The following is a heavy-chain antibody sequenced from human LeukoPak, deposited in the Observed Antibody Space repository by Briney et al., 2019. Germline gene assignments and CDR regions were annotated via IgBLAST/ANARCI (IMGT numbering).Heavy chain of an antibody. CDR1: GGSFSSHF. D-gene: IGHD5-18*01. Sequence: SETLSLTCSVPGGSFSSHFWSWIRQPPGKGLEWIGEINHSGGTNYNPSLKSRVTISVDTSKNQFSLKLSSVTAADTAVYYCARRYSYGTFDYWGQGTLVTVSS. CDR3: ARRYSYGTFDY. CDR2: INHSGGT. V-gene: IGHV4-34*01. J-gene: IGHJ4*02.